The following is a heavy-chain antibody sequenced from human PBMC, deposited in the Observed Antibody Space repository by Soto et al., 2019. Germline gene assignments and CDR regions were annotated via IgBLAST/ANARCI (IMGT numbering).Heavy chain of an antibody. Sequence: QVQLQESGPGLVKPSETLSLTCTVSGDSIIPYYWSWIRQPPGKGLEWIGYIYFNGSTNYNPSLKIRVTISVETSKNQLSLKLSSVTATDTAVYYCARGRVGELFQPYYFDYWGQGTLVPVSS. J-gene: IGHJ4*02. V-gene: IGHV4-59*08. CDR3: ARGRVGELFQPYYFDY. CDR2: IYFNGST. CDR1: GDSIIPYY. D-gene: IGHD3-10*01.